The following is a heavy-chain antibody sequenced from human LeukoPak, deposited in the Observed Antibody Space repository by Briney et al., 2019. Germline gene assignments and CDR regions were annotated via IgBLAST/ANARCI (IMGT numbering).Heavy chain of an antibody. CDR3: ARDRGVAAAGAAYNWFDP. V-gene: IGHV3-21*01. Sequence: PGGSLRLSCAASGFTFSSYSMNWVRQAPGKGLEWVSSISSSSSYIYYADSVKGRFTISRDNAENSLYLQMNSLRAEDTAVYYCARDRGVAAAGAAYNWFDPWGQGTLVTVSS. J-gene: IGHJ5*02. CDR1: GFTFSSYS. D-gene: IGHD6-13*01. CDR2: ISSSSSYI.